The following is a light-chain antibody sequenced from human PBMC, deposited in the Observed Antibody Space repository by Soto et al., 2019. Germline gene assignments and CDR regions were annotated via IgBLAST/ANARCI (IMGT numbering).Light chain of an antibody. Sequence: IPITQAPSTVSASISDRDTITFRASQTIDSWLAWYQQRPGKPPNLLIYKASTLASGVPSRFSGSGSGTEFTLTINSLQPDDFATYYCQQDHSSSGKFGQGAKV. CDR1: QTIDSW. CDR2: KAS. CDR3: QQDHSSSGK. J-gene: IGKJ1*01. V-gene: IGKV1-5*03.